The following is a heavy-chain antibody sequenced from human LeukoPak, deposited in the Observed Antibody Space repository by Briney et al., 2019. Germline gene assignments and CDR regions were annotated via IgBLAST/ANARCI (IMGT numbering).Heavy chain of an antibody. CDR1: GGSISTYY. Sequence: PSETLSRNCTVSGGSISTYYWTWIRQPPGKGLEWIGYIYTGGGTNYNPSLKSRVTISVDTSKNQFSLRLTSVTAADTAVYYCAKMTVGSYIDYWGQGTLVTVSS. V-gene: IGHV4-4*09. J-gene: IGHJ4*02. CDR2: IYTGGGT. D-gene: IGHD3-10*01. CDR3: AKMTVGSYIDY.